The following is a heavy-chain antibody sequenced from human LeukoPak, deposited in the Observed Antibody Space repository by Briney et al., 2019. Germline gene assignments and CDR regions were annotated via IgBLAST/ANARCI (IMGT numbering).Heavy chain of an antibody. Sequence: PSETLTLTCTVSGDSFTSYYWSWIRQPAGKGLEWVGRIYDSGNTNYNPSPKNRRSMSLDTSKNQFSLDLRSVTAADTAVYYCSRGPCSSTSCYDFPYYYMDVWGKGTTVSVSS. CDR2: IYDSGNT. CDR3: SRGPCSSTSCYDFPYYYMDV. D-gene: IGHD2-2*01. J-gene: IGHJ6*03. CDR1: GDSFTSYY. V-gene: IGHV4-4*07.